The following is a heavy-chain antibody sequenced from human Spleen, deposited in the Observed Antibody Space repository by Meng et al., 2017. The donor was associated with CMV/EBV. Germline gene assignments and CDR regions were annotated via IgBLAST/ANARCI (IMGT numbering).Heavy chain of an antibody. Sequence: ASVKVSCKASGYTFTGYYMHWVRQAPGQGLEWMGWINPNSGGTNYAQKFQGRVTMTRDTSISTAYMELSRLRSDDTAMYYCAGPDHMGASPHDPFDIWGQGTMVTVSS. V-gene: IGHV1-2*02. J-gene: IGHJ3*02. D-gene: IGHD1-26*01. CDR1: GYTFTGYY. CDR2: INPNSGGT. CDR3: AGPDHMGASPHDPFDI.